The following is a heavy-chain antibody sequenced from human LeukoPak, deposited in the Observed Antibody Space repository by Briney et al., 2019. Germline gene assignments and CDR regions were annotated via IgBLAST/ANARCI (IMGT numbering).Heavy chain of an antibody. CDR2: INPSGGST. CDR1: GYTFTSYY. V-gene: IGHV1-46*01. Sequence: ASVKVSCKASGYTFTSYYMHWVRQAPGQGLEWMGIINPSGGSTSYAQKFQGRVTMTRDTSTSTVYMELSSLRSEDTAVYYCARDGGWLQTQNHYYYHGMDVWGQGTTVTVSS. D-gene: IGHD5-24*01. CDR3: ARDGGWLQTQNHYYYHGMDV. J-gene: IGHJ6*02.